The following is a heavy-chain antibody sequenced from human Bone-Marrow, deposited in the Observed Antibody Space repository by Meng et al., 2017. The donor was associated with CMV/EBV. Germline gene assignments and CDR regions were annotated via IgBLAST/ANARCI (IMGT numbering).Heavy chain of an antibody. V-gene: IGHV3-73*01. Sequence: GELKKFSCAAAGFTSSGSAMHWVRQASGKGLEWVGRIRSKANSYATAYAASVKGRFTISRDDSKNTAYLQMNSLKTEDTAVYYCFSRYYYSMAVWGQGTTVPVSS. CDR1: GFTSSGSA. J-gene: IGHJ6*02. CDR3: FSRYYYSMAV. CDR2: IRSKANSYAT.